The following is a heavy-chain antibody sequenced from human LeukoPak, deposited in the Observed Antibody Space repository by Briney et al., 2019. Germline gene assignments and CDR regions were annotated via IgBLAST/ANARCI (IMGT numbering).Heavy chain of an antibody. Sequence: GSGPTLLLPTPTLPLTFTFSGLSLSTPGEGVGWIRQPPVKALEWLTVIYWNGDNYYSPSLKSRLTITKDTSKTHVVLTLTNMVPVDTATYYCAHTIYANGGPYHFDYWGQGTLVTVSS. D-gene: IGHD2-8*01. V-gene: IGHV2-5*01. CDR2: IYWNGDN. CDR3: AHTIYANGGPYHFDY. J-gene: IGHJ4*02. CDR1: GLSLSTPGEG.